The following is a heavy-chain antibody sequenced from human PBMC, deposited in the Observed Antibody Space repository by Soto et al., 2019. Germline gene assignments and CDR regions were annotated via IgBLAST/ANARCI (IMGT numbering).Heavy chain of an antibody. CDR3: ARVRSYGGNLIDY. D-gene: IGHD4-17*01. J-gene: IGHJ4*02. CDR1: GGTFSGYA. Sequence: GASVKVSCNASGGTFSGYAISWVRQAPGQGLEWMGGIIPIFGTANYAQKFQGRVTITADESTSTAYMELSSLRSEDTAVYYCARVRSYGGNLIDYWGQGTLVTVSS. CDR2: IIPIFGTA. V-gene: IGHV1-69*13.